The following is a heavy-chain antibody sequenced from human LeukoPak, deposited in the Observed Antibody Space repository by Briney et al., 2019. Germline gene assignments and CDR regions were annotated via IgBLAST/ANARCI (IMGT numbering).Heavy chain of an antibody. D-gene: IGHD4-23*01. Sequence: GESLKISCKGSGYNFTSYWIGWVRQMPGKGLEWMGIIYPGDSDTRYSPSFQGQVTISADKSISTAYLQWSSLKASDTAMYYCARRNPFRKLLFDYWGQGTLVTVSS. V-gene: IGHV5-51*01. CDR2: IYPGDSDT. CDR3: ARRNPFRKLLFDY. CDR1: GYNFTSYW. J-gene: IGHJ4*02.